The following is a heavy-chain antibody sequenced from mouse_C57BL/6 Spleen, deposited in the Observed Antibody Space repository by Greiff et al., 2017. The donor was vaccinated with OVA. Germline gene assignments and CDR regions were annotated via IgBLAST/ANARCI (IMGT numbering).Heavy chain of an antibody. CDR2: IDPADSET. CDR1: GYTFTSYW. Sequence: QVQLQQPGAELVRPGSSVKLSCKASGYTFTSYWMHWVKQRPIQGLEWIGNIDPADSETNYNQKFKDKATLTVDKSSSTAYMQLSSLTSEDYAVYYCARFAYYYGSSYWYFDVWGTGTTVTVSS. D-gene: IGHD1-1*01. CDR3: ARFAYYYGSSYWYFDV. J-gene: IGHJ1*03. V-gene: IGHV1-52*01.